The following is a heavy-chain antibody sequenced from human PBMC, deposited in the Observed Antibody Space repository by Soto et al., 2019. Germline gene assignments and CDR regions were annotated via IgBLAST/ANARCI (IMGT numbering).Heavy chain of an antibody. CDR2: IKSKTDGGTT. V-gene: IGHV3-15*01. CDR1: GFTFSNAW. Sequence: PGGSLRLSCAASGFTFSNAWMSWVRQAPGKGLEWVGRIKSKTDGGTTDYAAPVKGRFTISRDDSKNTLYLQMNSLKTEDTAVYYCTIHDYGDYGYFDYWGQGTLVTVSS. D-gene: IGHD4-17*01. CDR3: TIHDYGDYGYFDY. J-gene: IGHJ4*02.